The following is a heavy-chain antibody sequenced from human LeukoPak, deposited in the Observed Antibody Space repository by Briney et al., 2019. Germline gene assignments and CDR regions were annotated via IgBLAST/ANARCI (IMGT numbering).Heavy chain of an antibody. CDR3: ASYSFDWLLGYFDY. V-gene: IGHV3-7*01. CDR2: IKQDGSEK. CDR1: GLTFRNYW. D-gene: IGHD3-9*01. J-gene: IGHJ4*02. Sequence: GGSLRLSCAASGLTFRNYWMSWVRQAPGKGLEWVATIKQDGSEKYDVDSVKGRFTISRDNGKNSLYLQMNSLRAEDTAVYYCASYSFDWLLGYFDYWGQGTLVTVSS.